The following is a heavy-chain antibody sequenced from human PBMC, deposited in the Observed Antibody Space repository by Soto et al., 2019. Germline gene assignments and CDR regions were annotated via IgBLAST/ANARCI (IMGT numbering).Heavy chain of an antibody. V-gene: IGHV1-18*01. CDR3: ARGGTPIDS. CDR1: GYTFTNFG. D-gene: IGHD3-16*01. J-gene: IGHJ4*02. CDR2: ISAYNGNT. Sequence: QVQLVQSGAEVKKPGASVKVSCKASGYTFTNFGISWVRQAPGQGIEWMGWISAYNGNTNYAQNFQGTVTMTTNTSTSTACMELRSLRSDETGVYYCARGGTPIDSWGQGTLVTVSS.